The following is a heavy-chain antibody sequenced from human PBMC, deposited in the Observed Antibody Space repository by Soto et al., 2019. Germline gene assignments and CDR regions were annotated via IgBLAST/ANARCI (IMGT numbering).Heavy chain of an antibody. J-gene: IGHJ6*02. D-gene: IGHD4-17*01. CDR1: GYTFTSYY. V-gene: IGHV1-46*01. Sequence: ASVNVSCKASGYTFTSYYMHWVRQAPGQGLEWMGIINPSGGSTSYAQKFQGRVTMTRDTSTSTVYMELSSLRSEDTAVYYCARDDGERGYYYGMDVWGQGTTVTAP. CDR3: ARDDGERGYYYGMDV. CDR2: INPSGGST.